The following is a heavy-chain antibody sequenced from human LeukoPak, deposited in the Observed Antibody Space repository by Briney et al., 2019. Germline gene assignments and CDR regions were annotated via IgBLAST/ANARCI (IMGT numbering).Heavy chain of an antibody. V-gene: IGHV1-69*05. CDR2: IIPFFGTA. Sequence: GASVRVSCKASGCTFSSYAISWVRQAPGQGLDWMGGIIPFFGTANYAQKFQGRVTITTDEATSTAYMELSSLRSEDTAVYYCARVRSLGSGSYRIYNWFDPWGQGTLVTVSS. J-gene: IGHJ5*02. CDR3: ARVRSLGSGSYRIYNWFDP. D-gene: IGHD3-10*01. CDR1: GCTFSSYA.